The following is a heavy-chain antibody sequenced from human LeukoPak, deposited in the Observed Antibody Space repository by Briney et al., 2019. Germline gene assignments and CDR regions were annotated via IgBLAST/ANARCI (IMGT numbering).Heavy chain of an antibody. J-gene: IGHJ4*02. V-gene: IGHV4-4*09. CDR1: GGSISSYY. Sequence: SETLSLTCTVSGGSISSYYWSWIRQPPGKGLEWIGYIHTSGSTNYNPSLKSRVTISVDTSKNQFSLKLSSVTAADTAVYYCAGLLQTSYDYWGQGTLVTVSS. CDR2: IHTSGST. D-gene: IGHD5-24*01. CDR3: AGLLQTSYDY.